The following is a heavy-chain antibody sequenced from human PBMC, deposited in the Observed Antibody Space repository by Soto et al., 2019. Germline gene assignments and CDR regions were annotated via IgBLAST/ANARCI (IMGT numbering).Heavy chain of an antibody. CDR2: IIPIHGTT. CDR1: GGSLTSYP. CDR3: ARGSGLVS. Sequence: QMEQSGAEVRTPGSSVKVSCKPSGGSLTSYPMAWVRQAPGQGVEWMGGIIPIHGTTEYAQKFQGTVTITADESTNTATRELTGLTSEDTAVYYCARGSGLVSWGQGTLVTVSS. V-gene: IGHV1-69*01. J-gene: IGHJ4*02. D-gene: IGHD3-10*01.